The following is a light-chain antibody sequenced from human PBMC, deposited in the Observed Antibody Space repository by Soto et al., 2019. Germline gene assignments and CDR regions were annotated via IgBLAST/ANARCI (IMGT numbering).Light chain of an antibody. J-gene: IGKJ1*01. CDR3: QQPCTT. V-gene: IGKV3-20*01. CDR2: GAS. Sequence: EIVLTQSPGTLSLSPGERATLSCRASQSLSNSELAWYQQKPGQAPRLLIYGASSMATGLPDRFSGSGSGTTINLPIRRLEPEDSAEDYCQQPCTTFGQGTKVEIK. CDR1: QSLSNSE.